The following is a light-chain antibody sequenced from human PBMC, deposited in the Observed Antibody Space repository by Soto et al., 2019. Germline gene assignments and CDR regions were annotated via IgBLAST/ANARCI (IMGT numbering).Light chain of an antibody. Sequence: QSVLTQPPSVSGAPGQRVTISCTGSSSNIGAGYDVHWYQQLPGTAPKLIISEVSNRPSGVSTRFSGSKSGNTASLTISGLQPEDEADYYCSSYSTIGAEVHFGGGTKLTVL. J-gene: IGLJ2*01. CDR1: SSNIGAGYD. CDR3: SSYSTIGAEVH. CDR2: EVS. V-gene: IGLV1-40*01.